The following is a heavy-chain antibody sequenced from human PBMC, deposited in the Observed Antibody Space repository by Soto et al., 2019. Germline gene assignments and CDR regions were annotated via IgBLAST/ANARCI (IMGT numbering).Heavy chain of an antibody. CDR2: IYSGGST. CDR1: GFTVSSNY. V-gene: IGHV3-66*01. D-gene: IGHD3-22*01. CDR3: ARMGDSSGYSGWFDP. Sequence: EVQLVESGGGLVQPGGSLRLSCAASGFTVSSNYMSWVRQAPGKGLEWVSVIYSGGSTYYADSVKARFTISRDNSKNTLYLQINSLRAEDSAVYYCARMGDSSGYSGWFDPWGQGTLGTVSS. J-gene: IGHJ5*02.